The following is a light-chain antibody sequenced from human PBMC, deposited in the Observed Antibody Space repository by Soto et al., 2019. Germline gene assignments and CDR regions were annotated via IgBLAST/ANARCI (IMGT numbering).Light chain of an antibody. V-gene: IGLV2-14*03. CDR3: SSYTSNTVGV. J-gene: IGLJ1*01. CDR1: SDDIGNYNY. Sequence: QCSLTQPAPLSGSAGQSITISCPGTSDDIGNYNYVSWYQQKPGKAPKIVIHDVSRRPSGVSYRFSGSKSGNTASLTISGLQAEDEADYYCSSYTSNTVGVFGTGTKVTVL. CDR2: DVS.